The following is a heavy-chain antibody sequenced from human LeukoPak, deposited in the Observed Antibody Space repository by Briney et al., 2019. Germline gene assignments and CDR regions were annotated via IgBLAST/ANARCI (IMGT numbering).Heavy chain of an antibody. V-gene: IGHV3-30*19. CDR2: ISFDGRDK. J-gene: IGHJ4*02. Sequence: GGSLRLSCAASGFTFSNYGMHWVRQAPGKGLERVALISFDGRDKQYADSVKGRFTISKDNSKNTLYLQMNSLSGDDTSMYFCARAYGGLIDYWGQGTLVTVSS. CDR1: GFTFSNYG. CDR3: ARAYGGLIDY. D-gene: IGHD3-16*01.